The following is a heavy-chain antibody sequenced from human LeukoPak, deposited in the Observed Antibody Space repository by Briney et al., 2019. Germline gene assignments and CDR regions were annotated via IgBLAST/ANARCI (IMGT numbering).Heavy chain of an antibody. J-gene: IGHJ4*02. CDR1: GFTLSSDW. V-gene: IGHV3-7*01. CDR3: ARGRYSSRSGGYYFDI. D-gene: IGHD2-2*01. Sequence: GGSLRLSCVVSGFTLSSDWMSWVRQAPGKGLEWVANIKKDGIEKYYVESVKGRFTISRDNAKNPLSLQMNSLRAEDTAVYYCARGRYSSRSGGYYFDIWGQGTLVTVSS. CDR2: IKKDGIEK.